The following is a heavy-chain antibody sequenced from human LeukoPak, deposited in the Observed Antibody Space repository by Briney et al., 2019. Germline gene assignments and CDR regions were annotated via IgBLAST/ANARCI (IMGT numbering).Heavy chain of an antibody. V-gene: IGHV3-23*01. CDR3: AKPYYDFWSGYLSWFDP. CDR1: GFTFSSYA. D-gene: IGHD3-3*01. Sequence: PGGSLRLSCAASGFTFSSYAMSWVRQAPGKGLEWVSAISGSGGSTYYADSVKGRFTISRDNSKNTLYLQMNNLRAEDTAVYYCAKPYYDFWSGYLSWFDPWGQGTLVTVSS. J-gene: IGHJ5*02. CDR2: ISGSGGST.